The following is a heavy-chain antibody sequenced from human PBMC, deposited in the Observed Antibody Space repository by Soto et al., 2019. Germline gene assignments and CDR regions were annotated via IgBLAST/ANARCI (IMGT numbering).Heavy chain of an antibody. J-gene: IGHJ2*01. V-gene: IGHV1-69*06. CDR2: IIPIFGTA. CDR3: ASTKYDSSAYYYWYLGL. Sequence: SVKVSCKASEDAFRNYAISWVRQAPGQGLERMGGIIPIFGTANYAQKFQGRVTITADTSANTVYLELSSLRSEDTAVYYCASTKYDSSAYYYWYLGLWGRGTLVTSPQ. CDR1: EDAFRNYA. D-gene: IGHD3-22*01.